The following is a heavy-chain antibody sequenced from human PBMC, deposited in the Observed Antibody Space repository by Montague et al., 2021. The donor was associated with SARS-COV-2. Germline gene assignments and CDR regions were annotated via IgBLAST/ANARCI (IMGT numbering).Heavy chain of an antibody. Sequence: SETLSLTCTVSGGSINSTAYYWGWIRQPPGKGLEWIGSIYYTVNTYYNPSLKSRVTISVDASKNQFSLTLSSVSAADTAVYYCARQTTLLRGRAPPGVWGQGTTVTVSS. V-gene: IGHV4-39*01. D-gene: IGHD3-10*01. CDR3: ARQTTLLRGRAPPGV. CDR1: GGSINSTAYY. CDR2: IYYTVNT. J-gene: IGHJ6*02.